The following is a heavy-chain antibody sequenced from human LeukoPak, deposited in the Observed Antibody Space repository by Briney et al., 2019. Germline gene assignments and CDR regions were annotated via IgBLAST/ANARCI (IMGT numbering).Heavy chain of an antibody. V-gene: IGHV1-8*03. Sequence: ASVKVSCKASGYTFTSYDINWVRQATGQGLEWMGWMNPNSGNTGYAQKLQGRVTITRNTSISTAYMELSSLRSEDTAVYYCARGLSYWNLDYWGQGTLVTVSS. CDR1: GYTFTSYD. CDR3: ARGLSYWNLDY. J-gene: IGHJ4*02. D-gene: IGHD3-10*01. CDR2: MNPNSGNT.